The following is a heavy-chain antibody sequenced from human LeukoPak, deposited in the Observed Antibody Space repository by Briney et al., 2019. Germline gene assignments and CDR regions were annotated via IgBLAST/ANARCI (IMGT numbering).Heavy chain of an antibody. D-gene: IGHD3-10*01. CDR3: ARGYYYGSGSYYTFDY. V-gene: IGHV4-4*02. CDR2: IYHSGST. Sequence: SGGSLRLSCAASGFTFSRFWMSWVRQAPGKGLEWIGSIYHSGSTYYNPSLKSRVTISVDTSKNQFSLKLGSVTAADTAVYYCARGYYYGSGSYYTFDYWGQGTLVTVSS. J-gene: IGHJ4*02. CDR1: GFTFSRFW.